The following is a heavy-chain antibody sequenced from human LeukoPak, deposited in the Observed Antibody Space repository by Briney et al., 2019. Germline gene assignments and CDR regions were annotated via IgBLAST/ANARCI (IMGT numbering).Heavy chain of an antibody. Sequence: GGSLRLSCAASGFIFSGYAMSWVRQAPGKGLEWVSGISGGGGSTYYADSVKGRSTISRDNSKNTLYLQMISLRAEDTAVYYCAKDTRIVVVTAFDYWGQGTLVTVSS. CDR1: GFIFSGYA. J-gene: IGHJ4*02. V-gene: IGHV3-23*01. D-gene: IGHD2-21*02. CDR3: AKDTRIVVVTAFDY. CDR2: ISGGGGST.